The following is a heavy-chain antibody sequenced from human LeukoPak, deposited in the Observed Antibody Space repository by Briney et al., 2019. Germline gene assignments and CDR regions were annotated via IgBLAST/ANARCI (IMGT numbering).Heavy chain of an antibody. CDR2: IHRDGRT. J-gene: IGHJ4*02. Sequence: SETLSLTCAVSGVSISTSEWWIWVRQPPGQGLEWIGEIHRDGRTKYNPSLTSRVTMSMDYSKNQFSLNVRFVTAADTAIYYCGKTDIYFNPIDYWGPGSLVTVSS. D-gene: IGHD3-9*01. V-gene: IGHV4-4*02. CDR3: GKTDIYFNPIDY. CDR1: GVSISTSEW.